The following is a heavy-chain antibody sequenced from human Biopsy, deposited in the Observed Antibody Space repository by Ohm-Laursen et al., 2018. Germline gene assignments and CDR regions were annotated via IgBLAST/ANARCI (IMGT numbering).Heavy chain of an antibody. CDR3: AKTLGDSYGSRYFDY. J-gene: IGHJ4*02. Sequence: SLRLSCAASGFTFSRYGMSWVRQAPGKGLEWASVTFESGDTTHYGDSVKGRFSVSRDNSKSTLYLQMNSLRAEDTAVYYCAKTLGDSYGSRYFDYWGQGTLVTVSS. CDR2: TFESGDTT. CDR1: GFTFSRYG. D-gene: IGHD5-18*01. V-gene: IGHV3-23*01.